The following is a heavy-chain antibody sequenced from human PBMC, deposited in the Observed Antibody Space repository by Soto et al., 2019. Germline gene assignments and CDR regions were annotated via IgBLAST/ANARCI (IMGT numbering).Heavy chain of an antibody. CDR2: IYYSGST. Sequence: SETLSLTCTVSGGSVSSGSYYWSWIRQPPGKGLEWIGYIYYSGSTNYNPSLKSRVTISVDTSKNQFSLKLSSVTAADTAVYYCARLYEHVDVFDYCGQGTLGTGSS. CDR1: GGSVSSGSYY. J-gene: IGHJ4*02. CDR3: ARLYEHVDVFDY. V-gene: IGHV4-61*01. D-gene: IGHD2-8*01.